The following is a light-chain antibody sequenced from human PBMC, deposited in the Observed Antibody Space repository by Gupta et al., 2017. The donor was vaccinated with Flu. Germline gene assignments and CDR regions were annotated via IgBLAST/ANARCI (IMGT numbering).Light chain of an antibody. J-gene: IGKJ1*01. CDR2: AAS. CDR3: QQSYRPPRT. V-gene: IGKV1-39*01. CDR1: QTISNY. Sequence: DIQMTQSPSSLSASVGDRVTITCRASQTISNYVNWYQQKPGEAPKFLIYAASSLQSGVPSRFSGSGSGTYFTLTISSLQPEDFATYYCQQSYRPPRTFGHGTKVEIK.